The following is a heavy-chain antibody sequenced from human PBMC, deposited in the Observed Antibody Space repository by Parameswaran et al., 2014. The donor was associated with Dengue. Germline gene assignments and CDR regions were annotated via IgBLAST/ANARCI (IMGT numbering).Heavy chain of an antibody. J-gene: IGHJ6*02. CDR2: IIPIFGTA. D-gene: IGHD6-19*01. CDR3: ASGEQWLKANYYYYGMDV. V-gene: IGHV1-69*15. Sequence: WVRQAPGQGLEWMGRIIPIFGTANYAQKFQGRVTITADESTSTAYMELSSLRSEDTAVYYCASGEQWLKANYYYYGMDVWGQGTTVTVSS.